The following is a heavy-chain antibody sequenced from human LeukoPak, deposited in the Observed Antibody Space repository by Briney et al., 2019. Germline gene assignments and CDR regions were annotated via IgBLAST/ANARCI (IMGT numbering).Heavy chain of an antibody. CDR3: AKRDGDY. D-gene: IGHD5-24*01. CDR1: GFTFSSYG. J-gene: IGHJ4*02. CDR2: ISYDGSNK. Sequence: GGSLRLSCAASGFTFSSYGMHWVRQAPGKGLEWVAVISYDGSNKYYADPVKGRFTISRDNSKNTLYLQMNSLRAEDTAVYYCAKRDGDYWGQGTLVTVSS. V-gene: IGHV3-30*18.